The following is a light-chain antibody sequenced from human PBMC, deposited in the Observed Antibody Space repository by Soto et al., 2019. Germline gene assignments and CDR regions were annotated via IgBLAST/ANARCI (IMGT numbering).Light chain of an antibody. CDR1: QSISTY. CDR3: QQSYNTVMPT. Sequence: IQMTQSPSSRSASLGDRVTITWRASQSISTYLSWYQQKPGKAPNLLIYAASTLQRGVPSRFSGSGSGTDFTLTISSLQTEDFSTYYCQQSYNTVMPTFGGGTKVDIK. CDR2: AAS. J-gene: IGKJ4*01. V-gene: IGKV1-39*01.